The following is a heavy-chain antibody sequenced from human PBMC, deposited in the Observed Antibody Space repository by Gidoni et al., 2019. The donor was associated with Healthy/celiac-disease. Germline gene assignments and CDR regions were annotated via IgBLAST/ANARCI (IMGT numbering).Heavy chain of an antibody. CDR3: ARDPLDSSGR. Sequence: EVQLVESGGGLVQHGGSLRLSCAASGFTVSSNYMSLVRQAPGKGLDWVSVIYSGGSTYYADSVKGRFTISRDNSKNTRYLQMNSLRAEDTAVYYCARDPLDSSGRWGQGTLVTVSX. CDR2: IYSGGST. V-gene: IGHV3-66*01. D-gene: IGHD3-22*01. CDR1: GFTVSSNY. J-gene: IGHJ4*02.